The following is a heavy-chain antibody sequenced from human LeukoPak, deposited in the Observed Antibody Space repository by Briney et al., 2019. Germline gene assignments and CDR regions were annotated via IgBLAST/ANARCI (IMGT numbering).Heavy chain of an antibody. D-gene: IGHD2-15*01. Sequence: GRSLRLSCAASGFTFSSYAMHWVRQAPGKGLEWVAVISYDGSNKYYADSVKGRFTISRDNSKNTLYLQMNSLRAEDTAVYYCARAPWYCSGGSCYKYYYYGMYVWGQGTTVTVSS. J-gene: IGHJ6*02. CDR3: ARAPWYCSGGSCYKYYYYGMYV. V-gene: IGHV3-30-3*01. CDR2: ISYDGSNK. CDR1: GFTFSSYA.